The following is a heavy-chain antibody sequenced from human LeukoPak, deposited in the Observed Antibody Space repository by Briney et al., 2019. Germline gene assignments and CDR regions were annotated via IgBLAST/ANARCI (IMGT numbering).Heavy chain of an antibody. D-gene: IGHD3-22*01. V-gene: IGHV4-59*01. Sequence: SETLSLTCTVSGGSISTYYWSWIRQPPGKGLELMGYIYYSGSTNYNPSLKSRITISVATSKTKFSLSLISVTAVDTAVYYCARVRRVLITTNDAFDIWGQGTMVTVSS. CDR3: ARVRRVLITTNDAFDI. CDR1: GGSISTYY. J-gene: IGHJ3*02. CDR2: IYYSGST.